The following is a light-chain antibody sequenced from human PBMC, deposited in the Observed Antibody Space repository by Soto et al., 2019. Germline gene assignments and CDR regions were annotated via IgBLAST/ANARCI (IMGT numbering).Light chain of an antibody. Sequence: DIQMTQSPSSLSASVGDRVTITCRASQSISSYLNWYQQKPGKAPKLLIYAASSLHSGVPSRFSGSGSGTDFTLTISSLQPEDFATYYCQQRYITPPTFGGGTKVEIK. J-gene: IGKJ4*01. V-gene: IGKV1-39*01. CDR3: QQRYITPPT. CDR1: QSISSY. CDR2: AAS.